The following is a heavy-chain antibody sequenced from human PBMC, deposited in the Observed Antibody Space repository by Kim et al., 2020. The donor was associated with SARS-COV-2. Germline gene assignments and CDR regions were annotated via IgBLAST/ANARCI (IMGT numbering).Heavy chain of an antibody. D-gene: IGHD6-13*01. Sequence: GGSLRLSCAASGFSLSDHWMSWVRQAPGKGLERVANTDHEGNAKYYVDSVKGRFTISKDNDKNTLYLQMNSLRAEDTAVYYCTSDTIASGTKGFDTWGPGTMVTVSS. V-gene: IGHV3-7*01. CDR2: TDHEGNAK. CDR1: GFSLSDHW. CDR3: TSDTIASGTKGFDT. J-gene: IGHJ3*02.